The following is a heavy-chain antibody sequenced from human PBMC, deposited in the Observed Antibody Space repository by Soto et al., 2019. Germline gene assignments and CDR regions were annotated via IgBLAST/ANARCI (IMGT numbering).Heavy chain of an antibody. CDR2: VSGGAVST. V-gene: IGHV3-23*01. J-gene: IGHJ4*02. D-gene: IGHD5-12*01. CDR1: GFTCSHNA. Sequence: GGSLRLSCAASGFTCSHNAMDWVRQTPGKGLEWLSSVSGGAVSTYYADSVKGRFTVSRDNSRNTVYLQLNSLRAEDTAVYFCAKGWSSSAYDSYYFDHWGQGTAVTVSS. CDR3: AKGWSSSAYDSYYFDH.